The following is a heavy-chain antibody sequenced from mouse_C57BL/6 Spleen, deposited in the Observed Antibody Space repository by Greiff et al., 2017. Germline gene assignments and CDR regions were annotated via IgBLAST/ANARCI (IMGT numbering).Heavy chain of an antibody. CDR2: ISSGGDYI. Sequence: EVKVVESGEGLVKPGGSLKLSCAASGFTFSSYAMSWVRQTPEKRLEWVAYISSGGDYIYYADTVKGRFTISRDNARNTLYLQMSSLKSEDTAMYYCTREGNYYGSSYEAWFAYWGQGTLVTVSA. D-gene: IGHD1-1*01. CDR1: GFTFSSYA. J-gene: IGHJ3*01. V-gene: IGHV5-9-1*02. CDR3: TREGNYYGSSYEAWFAY.